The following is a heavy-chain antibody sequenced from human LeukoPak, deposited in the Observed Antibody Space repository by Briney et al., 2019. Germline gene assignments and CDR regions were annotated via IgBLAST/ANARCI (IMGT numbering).Heavy chain of an antibody. Sequence: ASVKVSCKAYGYTFTSYYMHWVRQAPGQGLDWMGIINPSGGSTSYAQKFQGRVTMTRDTSTSTVYMELSSLRSEDTAVYYCARDSADYGAYDYWGQGTLVTVSS. CDR2: INPSGGST. D-gene: IGHD4-17*01. J-gene: IGHJ4*02. V-gene: IGHV1-46*01. CDR1: GYTFTSYY. CDR3: ARDSADYGAYDY.